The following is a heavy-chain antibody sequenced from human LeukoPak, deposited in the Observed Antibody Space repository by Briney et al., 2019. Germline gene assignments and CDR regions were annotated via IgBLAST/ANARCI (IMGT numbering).Heavy chain of an antibody. CDR3: AKDDSSGYVDY. D-gene: IGHD3-22*01. CDR2: MSYDGSNK. J-gene: IGHJ4*02. Sequence: PGGSLRLSCAASGFIFSSYAMHWVRQAPGKGLEWVAVMSYDGSNKYYADSVKGRFTISRDNSKHTLYLQMNSLRAEDTAVYYCAKDDSSGYVDYWGQGTLVTVSS. V-gene: IGHV3-30*04. CDR1: GFIFSSYA.